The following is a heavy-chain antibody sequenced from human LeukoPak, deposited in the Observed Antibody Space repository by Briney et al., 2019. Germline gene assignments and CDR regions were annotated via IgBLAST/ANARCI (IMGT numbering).Heavy chain of an antibody. Sequence: ASVKVSCTASGYSFTSNYIHWVRQAPGQGLEWMGMIYPRDGSTSYAQKFQGRVTVTRDTSTSTVRMELSGLRSEDTAVYYCARDQEAFDYWGQGTLVTVSS. CDR1: GYSFTSNY. CDR2: IYPRDGST. V-gene: IGHV1-46*01. J-gene: IGHJ4*02. CDR3: ARDQEAFDY.